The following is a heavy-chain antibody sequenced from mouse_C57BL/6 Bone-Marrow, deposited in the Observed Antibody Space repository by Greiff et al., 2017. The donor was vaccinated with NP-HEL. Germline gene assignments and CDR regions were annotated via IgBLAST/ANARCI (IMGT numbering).Heavy chain of an antibody. D-gene: IGHD1-1*01. CDR2: IHPNSGST. Sequence: QVQLQQSGAELVKPGASVKLSCKASGYTFNSYWMHWVKQRPGQGLEWIGMIHPNSGSTNYNEKFKSKATLTADKSSSTAYMQLSSLTSEDSAVYDCAREDGSSCFFDDWGQGTTLTVSS. CDR1: GYTFNSYW. V-gene: IGHV1-64*01. J-gene: IGHJ2*01. CDR3: AREDGSSCFFDD.